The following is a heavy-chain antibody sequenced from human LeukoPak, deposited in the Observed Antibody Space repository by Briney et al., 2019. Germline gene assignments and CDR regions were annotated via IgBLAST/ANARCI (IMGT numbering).Heavy chain of an antibody. CDR1: GFTFSSYG. CDR2: IWYDGSNK. CDR3: ARSSSYHLPSYFDY. Sequence: PWGSLRLSCAASGFTFSSYGMHWVRQAPGKGLEWVAVIWYDGSNKYYADSVKGRFTISRDNSKNTLCLQMNSLRAEDTAVYYCARSSSYHLPSYFDYWGQGTLVTVSS. J-gene: IGHJ4*02. D-gene: IGHD2-2*01. V-gene: IGHV3-33*01.